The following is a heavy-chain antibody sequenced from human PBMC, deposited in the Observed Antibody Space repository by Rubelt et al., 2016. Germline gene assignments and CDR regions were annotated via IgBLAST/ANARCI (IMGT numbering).Heavy chain of an antibody. CDR3: ARVVPAALLYYFDY. D-gene: IGHD2-2*01. CDR1: GGSISSSSYY. J-gene: IGHJ4*02. Sequence: QLQLQESGPGLVKPSETLSLTCTVSGGSISSSSYYWGWIRQPPGKGLEWIGSIYYSGSTYYNPSLQSRVTISVDTSKNQFSLKLSSVTAADTAVYYCARVVPAALLYYFDYWGQGTLVTVSS. V-gene: IGHV4-39*01. CDR2: IYYSGST.